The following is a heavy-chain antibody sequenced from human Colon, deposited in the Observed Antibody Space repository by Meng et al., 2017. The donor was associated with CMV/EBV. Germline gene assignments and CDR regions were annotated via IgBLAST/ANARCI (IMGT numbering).Heavy chain of an antibody. V-gene: IGHV3-23*01. J-gene: IGHJ4*02. CDR2: IDSCHRT. Sequence: GESLKISCAASGFTFSSFDMTWVRQAPGKGLEWVSTIDSCHRTYYADSLKGRFTISRDDSMNTLHLQMTSMRADDTAVYYCAKSLEDTAMDIDEWSQETLVTVSS. CDR3: AKSLEDTAMDIDE. D-gene: IGHD5-18*01. CDR1: GFTFSSFD.